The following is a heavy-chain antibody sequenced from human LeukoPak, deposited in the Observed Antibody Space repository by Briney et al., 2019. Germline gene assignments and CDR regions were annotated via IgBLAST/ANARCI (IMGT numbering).Heavy chain of an antibody. J-gene: IGHJ3*02. CDR1: GFTFSSYG. V-gene: IGHV3-23*01. Sequence: GGSLRLSCAASGFTFSSYGMSWVRQGPGKGLEWVSAISGSGGSTYYADSVKGRFTISRDNSKNTLYLQMNSLRAEDTAVYYCAKDMAVLLDAFGIWGQGTMVTVSS. CDR3: AKDMAVLLDAFGI. CDR2: ISGSGGST. D-gene: IGHD3-10*01.